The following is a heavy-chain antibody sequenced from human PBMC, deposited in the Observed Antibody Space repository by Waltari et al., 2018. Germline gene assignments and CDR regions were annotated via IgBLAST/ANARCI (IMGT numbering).Heavy chain of an antibody. CDR3: ARGRRDGGSITIFGVAKRGVWYFDY. V-gene: IGHV1-2*06. CDR2: INPNSGGT. D-gene: IGHD3-3*01. CDR1: GYTFTGYY. J-gene: IGHJ4*02. Sequence: QVQLVQSGAEVKKPGASVKVSCKASGYTFTGYYMHWVRQAPGQGLEWMGRINPNSGGTNYAQKFQGRVTMTRDTSISTAYMGLSRLRSDDTAVYYWARGRRDGGSITIFGVAKRGVWYFDYWGQGTLVTVSS.